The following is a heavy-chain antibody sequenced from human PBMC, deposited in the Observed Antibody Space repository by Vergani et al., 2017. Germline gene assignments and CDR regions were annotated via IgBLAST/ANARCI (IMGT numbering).Heavy chain of an antibody. CDR3: ATRRFDFSGYYGMDV. V-gene: IGHV1-2*02. CDR1: GYTFTGYY. D-gene: IGHD3-3*01. Sequence: QVQLVQSGAEVKKPGASVKVSCKASGYTFTGYYMHWVRQAPGQGLEWMGWINPNSGGTNYAQKFQGRVTMTRDTSISTAYMELSRLRSDGTAVYYCATRRFDFSGYYGMDVWGQGTTVTVSS. CDR2: INPNSGGT. J-gene: IGHJ6*02.